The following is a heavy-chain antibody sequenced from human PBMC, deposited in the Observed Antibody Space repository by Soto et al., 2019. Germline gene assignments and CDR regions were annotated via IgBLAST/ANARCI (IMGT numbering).Heavy chain of an antibody. J-gene: IGHJ6*03. V-gene: IGHV3-7*01. CDR1: GFTFSSYW. CDR2: IKQDGSEK. CDR3: ARDRSSRVGYYYYYYMDV. Sequence: EVQLVESGGGLVQPGGSLRLSCAASGFTFSSYWMSWVRQAPGKGLEWVANIKQDGSEKYYVDSVKGRFTNSSDNAQNSLYLQLNSVRAEDTAVYYCARDRSSRVGYYYYYYMDVWGKGTTVTVSS. D-gene: IGHD3-16*02.